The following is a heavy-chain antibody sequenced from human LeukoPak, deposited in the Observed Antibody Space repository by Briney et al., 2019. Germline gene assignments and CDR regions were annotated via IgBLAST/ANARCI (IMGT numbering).Heavy chain of an antibody. CDR3: AKGPYSSGYSIDS. D-gene: IGHD3-22*01. J-gene: IGHJ4*02. CDR1: GFTFDDYA. Sequence: GGSLRLSCTTSGFTFDDYAMHWVRQAPGKGLEWVSGLSWSSDNIDYADSVKGRFTISRDNDKNSLYLQMNSLKTDDTAFYYCAKGPYSSGYSIDSWGQGTLVTVSS. V-gene: IGHV3-9*01. CDR2: LSWSSDNI.